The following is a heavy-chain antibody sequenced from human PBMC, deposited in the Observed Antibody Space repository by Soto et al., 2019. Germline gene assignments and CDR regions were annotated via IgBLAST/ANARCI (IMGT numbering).Heavy chain of an antibody. CDR3: ARVVGALGHWFDP. CDR2: ISAYNYNT. Sequence: QVQLVQSGAEVKKPGASVKVSCKASGYTFTSYGLSWVRQAPGQGLEWMGRISAYNYNTNYAQKLQGRVTMTTDTXTSTAYMGLRSLRSDDTAVYYCARVVGALGHWFDPWGQGTLVTVSS. V-gene: IGHV1-18*01. CDR1: GYTFTSYG. J-gene: IGHJ5*02. D-gene: IGHD1-26*01.